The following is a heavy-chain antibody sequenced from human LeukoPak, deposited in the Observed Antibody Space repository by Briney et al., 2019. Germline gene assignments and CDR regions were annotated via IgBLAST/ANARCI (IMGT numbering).Heavy chain of an antibody. Sequence: PGGSLRLSCAASGFTFSDYYMSWIPQAPGKGLEWVSLISGDGGSTYYADSVKGRFTISRDNSKNSLYLQMNSLRTEDTALYYCAKDMWRFGELDYDYWGQGTLVTVSS. V-gene: IGHV3-43*02. CDR2: ISGDGGST. CDR3: AKDMWRFGELDYDY. J-gene: IGHJ4*02. CDR1: GFTFSDYY. D-gene: IGHD3-10*01.